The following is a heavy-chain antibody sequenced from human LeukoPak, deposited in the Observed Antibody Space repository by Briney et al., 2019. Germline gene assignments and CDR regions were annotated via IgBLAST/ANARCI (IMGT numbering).Heavy chain of an antibody. J-gene: IGHJ4*02. V-gene: IGHV3-21*06. D-gene: IGHD2-15*01. CDR3: ARGLGAYCSGGSCTFDN. Sequence: GGSLRLSCSASEFTFSIYSMNWVRQSPGKGLEWVSSISGSSSYIYYADSVKGRFTISRDNAKNRLYLQMNSLRAEDTAVYYCARGLGAYCSGGSCTFDNWGQGTLVTVSS. CDR1: EFTFSIYS. CDR2: ISGSSSYI.